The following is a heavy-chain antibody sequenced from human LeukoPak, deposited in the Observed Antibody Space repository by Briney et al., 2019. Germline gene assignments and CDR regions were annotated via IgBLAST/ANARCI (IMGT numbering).Heavy chain of an antibody. CDR1: GGTFSSYA. J-gene: IGHJ5*02. CDR3: ARASGSSSWYWKLGFDP. Sequence: VASVKVSCKASGGTFSSYAISWVRQAPGQGLEWMGGIIPIFGTANYAQKFQGRVTITADESTSTAYMELSSLRSEDTAVYYCARASGSSSWYWKLGFDPWGQGTLVTVSS. D-gene: IGHD6-13*01. V-gene: IGHV1-69*13. CDR2: IIPIFGTA.